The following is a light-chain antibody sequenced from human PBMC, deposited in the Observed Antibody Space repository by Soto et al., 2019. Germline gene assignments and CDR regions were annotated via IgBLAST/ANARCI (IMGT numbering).Light chain of an antibody. Sequence: EMVMTQSPATLSVSPGERATLSCRASQSVRSNLAWYQQKPGQAPRLLIYGASTRATGIPARFSGGGSGTEFTLTISSLQSEDFAVYHCQHYNSWPLTFGGGTKVEIK. CDR1: QSVRSN. CDR2: GAS. CDR3: QHYNSWPLT. J-gene: IGKJ4*01. V-gene: IGKV3-15*01.